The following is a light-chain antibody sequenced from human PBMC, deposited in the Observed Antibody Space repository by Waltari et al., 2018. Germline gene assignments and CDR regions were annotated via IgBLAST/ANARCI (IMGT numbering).Light chain of an antibody. V-gene: IGLV2-14*01. Sequence: QSALTQPASVSGSPGPSITISCPGTSSDLGAYTYFSWYQHLPGKAPKLIISEVRRRPSGVSNRFSGSKSGNMASLTISGLQAEDEADYYCNSYTTSSTWVFGGGTKLTVL. J-gene: IGLJ3*02. CDR3: NSYTTSSTWV. CDR2: EVR. CDR1: SSDLGAYTY.